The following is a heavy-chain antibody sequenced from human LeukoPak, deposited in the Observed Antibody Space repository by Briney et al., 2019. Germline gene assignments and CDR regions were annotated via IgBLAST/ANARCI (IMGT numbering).Heavy chain of an antibody. J-gene: IGHJ4*02. CDR2: ISWNSGDI. V-gene: IGHV3-9*01. D-gene: IGHD1-14*01. Sequence: GRSLRLSCAASGFTFDDYALHWVRQAPGRGLEWVSGISWNSGDIGYADSVKGRFTISRDNAQNPVYLEMNSLRVEDTGLYYFTKDTRVRRVSVLYYFDSWGQGSLVTVSS. CDR1: GFTFDDYA. CDR3: TKDTRVRRVSVLYYFDS.